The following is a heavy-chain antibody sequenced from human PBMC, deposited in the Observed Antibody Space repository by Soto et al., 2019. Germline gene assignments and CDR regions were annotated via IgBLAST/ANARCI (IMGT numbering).Heavy chain of an antibody. J-gene: IGHJ5*02. CDR2: ITGSGGTT. D-gene: IGHD2-15*01. CDR1: GFTFSNYA. CDR3: ARDRDHCSGGSCIRGPFWFDP. Sequence: EVQLLESGGGLVQTGGSLRLSCAASGFTFSNYAMSWVRQAPGKGLEWVSTITGSGGTTYYADSVQGRFTISRDNSKNTLYLQMNSLRAEDTAVYHCARDRDHCSGGSCIRGPFWFDPWGQGTLVTVSS. V-gene: IGHV3-23*01.